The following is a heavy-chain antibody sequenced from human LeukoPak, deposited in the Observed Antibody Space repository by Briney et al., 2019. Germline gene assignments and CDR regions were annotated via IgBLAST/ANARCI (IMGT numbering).Heavy chain of an antibody. CDR1: GYRFTTYW. V-gene: IGHV5-51*01. D-gene: IGHD6-6*01. J-gene: IGHJ4*02. Sequence: GEALKTSFQGSGYRFTTYWIGWVREMPGKGLEWMGIFYPGDSDTRYPPSFQGQVTISAYKSISTAYLQCSSLKASATAMYYCARLPKGARSYYFDYWGQGTLVTVSS. CDR2: FYPGDSDT. CDR3: ARLPKGARSYYFDY.